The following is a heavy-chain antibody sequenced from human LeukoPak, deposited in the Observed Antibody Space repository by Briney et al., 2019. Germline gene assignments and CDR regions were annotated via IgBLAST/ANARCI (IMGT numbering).Heavy chain of an antibody. CDR3: AREYSRSVVAGSRPDL. V-gene: IGHV4-39*02. CDR2: MYYRGTT. CDR1: GVAISTSSYY. D-gene: IGHD2-21*01. Sequence: PSETLALTCSVSGVAISTSSYYWGWIRQSPGKGLEWIGSMYYRGTTYENSSLKSRLTLSIDTSNNQFSLKLTSVTAADTAVYFCAREYSRSVVAGSRPDLWGQGLLVTVSS. J-gene: IGHJ4*02.